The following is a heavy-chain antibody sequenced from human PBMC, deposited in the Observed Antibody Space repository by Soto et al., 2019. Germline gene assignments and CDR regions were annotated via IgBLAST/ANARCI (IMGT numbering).Heavy chain of an antibody. CDR1: GGTISTNV. J-gene: IGHJ4*02. D-gene: IGHD2-15*01. CDR2: IMPIFAAP. V-gene: IGHV1-69*06. CDR3: ATGARYCSGGSCYPDD. Sequence: QVQLMQSGAEVKKPGSSVKVSCKASGGTISTNVISWVRQAPGQGLEWMGEIMPIFAAPNNAQKFQGRLTITADISTTTVYMELSSLTSEDTAVYFCATGARYCSGGSCYPDDWGQGTLVIVSS.